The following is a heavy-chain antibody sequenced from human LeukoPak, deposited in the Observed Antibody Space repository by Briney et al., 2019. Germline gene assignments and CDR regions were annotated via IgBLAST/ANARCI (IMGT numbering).Heavy chain of an antibody. D-gene: IGHD6-13*01. V-gene: IGHV3-66*01. CDR3: ARGSSWYYGMDV. CDR1: GFTVSSNY. J-gene: IGHJ6*02. Sequence: YPGGSLRLSCAASGFTVSSNYMSWVRQAPGKGLEWVSVIYSGGSTYYADSVKGRFTISRDNSKNTLYLQMNSLRAEDTAVYYCARGSSWYYGMDVWGQGTTVTVSS. CDR2: IYSGGST.